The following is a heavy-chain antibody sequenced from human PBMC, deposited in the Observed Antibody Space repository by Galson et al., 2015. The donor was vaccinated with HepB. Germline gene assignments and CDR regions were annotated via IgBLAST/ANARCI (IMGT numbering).Heavy chain of an antibody. CDR1: GDSVSTNIVA. Sequence: CAISGDSVSTNIVAWNWIRQSPSRGLEWLGRTYYRSMWYTDYAPSVKSRITVNPYTSTNQFSLEVTSVTPGDTAVYFCAREEAGTYCFDNWGQGTLVTVSS. CDR2: TYYRSMWYT. V-gene: IGHV6-1*01. CDR3: AREEAGTYCFDN. J-gene: IGHJ4*02. D-gene: IGHD6-19*01.